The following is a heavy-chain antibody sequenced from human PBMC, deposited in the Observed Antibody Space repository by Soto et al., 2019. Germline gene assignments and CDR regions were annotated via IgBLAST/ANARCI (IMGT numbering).Heavy chain of an antibody. D-gene: IGHD1-1*01. Sequence: ASVKVSCKASAYSFTTYYIHWVRQAPGQGLEWVGKINPNTGTTSYAQKFQGRVTVIKDTSTSTVYMELSSLRSEDTAVYFCAREASTTGTTFDYWGQGTLVTVSS. CDR3: AREASTTGTTFDY. CDR1: AYSFTTYY. J-gene: IGHJ4*02. V-gene: IGHV1-46*03. CDR2: INPNTGTT.